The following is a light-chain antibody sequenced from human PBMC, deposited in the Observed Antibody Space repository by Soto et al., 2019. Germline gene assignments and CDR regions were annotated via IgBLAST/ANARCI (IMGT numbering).Light chain of an antibody. V-gene: IGLV1-40*01. J-gene: IGLJ2*01. CDR2: GNS. CDR1: SSNIGAGYD. Sequence: QSVLTQPPSVSGAPGQRVTISCTGSSSNIGAGYDVHWYQQLPGTDPKLLTHGNSYRPSGVPDRFSGSKSGTSASLAITGLQAEDEADYYCQSYDTSLSAVVFGGGTKLTVL. CDR3: QSYDTSLSAVV.